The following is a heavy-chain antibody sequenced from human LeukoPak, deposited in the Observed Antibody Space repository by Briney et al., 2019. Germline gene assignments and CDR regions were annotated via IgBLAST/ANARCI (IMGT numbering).Heavy chain of an antibody. J-gene: IGHJ5*02. CDR3: AREGPFYDSSGYYYGWFDP. CDR2: INPNSGGT. CDR1: GYTFTGYY. V-gene: IGHV1-2*02. D-gene: IGHD3-22*01. Sequence: WASVKVSCKASGYTFTGYYMHWVRQAPGQGLEWMGWINPNSGGTNYAQKFQGRVTMTRDTSISTAYMELSRLRSDDTAVYYCAREGPFYDSSGYYYGWFDPWGQGTLVTVSS.